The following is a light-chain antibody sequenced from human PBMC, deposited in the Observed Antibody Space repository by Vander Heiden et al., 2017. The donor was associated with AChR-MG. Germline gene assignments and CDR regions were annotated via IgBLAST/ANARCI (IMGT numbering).Light chain of an antibody. V-gene: IGKV3-15*01. Sequence: EIVMTQSPATLSVSPGERATLSCRASQSVSSNLAWYQQKPGQAPRLLIYGASTRATGIPARFSGSGSGTEFTLTISSLQSEDFAVYYCQQYYNWPWTFGPGTKVEIK. CDR3: QQYYNWPWT. CDR2: GAS. CDR1: QSVSSN. J-gene: IGKJ1*01.